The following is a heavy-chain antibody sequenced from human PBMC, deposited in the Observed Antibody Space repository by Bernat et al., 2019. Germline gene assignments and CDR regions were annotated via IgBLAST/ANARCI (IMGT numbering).Heavy chain of an antibody. CDR3: AKGGSYYEN. V-gene: IGHV3-30*18. CDR1: GFTVSSNY. Sequence: VQLVESGGGLIQPGGSLRLSCAASGFTVSSNYMSWVRQAPGKGLEWVAVISYDGSNKYYADSVKGRFTISRDNSKNTLYLQMNSLRAEDTAVYYCAKGGSYYENWGQGTLVTVSS. D-gene: IGHD1-26*01. J-gene: IGHJ4*02. CDR2: ISYDGSNK.